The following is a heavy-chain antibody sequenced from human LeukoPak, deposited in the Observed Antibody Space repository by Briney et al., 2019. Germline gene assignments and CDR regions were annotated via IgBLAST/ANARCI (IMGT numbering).Heavy chain of an antibody. Sequence: GGSLRLSCAASGFTVSSNFMNWVRQAPGRGLEWVSVIYSGGSTSYADSVKGRFTISRDNSKNTLFLQMNSLRIDDTAVYYCAREGYSSGSRTGIDYRGQGTLVTVSS. D-gene: IGHD5-18*01. CDR3: AREGYSSGSRTGIDY. V-gene: IGHV3-66*02. CDR1: GFTVSSNF. CDR2: IYSGGST. J-gene: IGHJ4*02.